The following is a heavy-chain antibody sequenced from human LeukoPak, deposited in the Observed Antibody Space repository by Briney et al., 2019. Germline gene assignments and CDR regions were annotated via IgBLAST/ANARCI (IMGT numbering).Heavy chain of an antibody. V-gene: IGHV3-23*01. D-gene: IGHD1-26*01. CDR1: GFTFSSCA. J-gene: IGHJ4*02. Sequence: GGSLRLSCAASGFTFSSCAMSWVRQAPGKGLEWVSSISGSGGGTYYADSVKGRFTISRDNSKNTLYLQMNTLRAEDTAFYYCAKESGELDYWGQGTLVTVSS. CDR3: AKESGELDY. CDR2: ISGSGGGT.